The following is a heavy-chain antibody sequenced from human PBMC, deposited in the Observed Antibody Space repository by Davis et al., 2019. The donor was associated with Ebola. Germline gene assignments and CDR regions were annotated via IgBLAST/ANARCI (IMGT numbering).Heavy chain of an antibody. Sequence: ASVKVSCKASGYTFTSYGISWVRQAPGQGLEWMGWISAYNGNTNYAQKLQGRVTMTTDTSTSTAYMELRSLRSDDTAVYYCARGPDYGDYAPLYYYYGMDVWGQGTTATVSS. CDR3: ARGPDYGDYAPLYYYYGMDV. D-gene: IGHD4-17*01. CDR1: GYTFTSYG. V-gene: IGHV1-18*01. J-gene: IGHJ6*02. CDR2: ISAYNGNT.